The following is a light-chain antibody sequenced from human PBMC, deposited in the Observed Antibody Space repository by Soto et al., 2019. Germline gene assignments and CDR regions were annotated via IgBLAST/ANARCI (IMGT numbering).Light chain of an antibody. CDR1: QSVSSN. CDR2: GAS. Sequence: EIVMTQSPATLSVSPGERATLSCRASQSVSSNLAWYQQKPGQAPRLLIYGASTRATGIPARFSGSGSGTEFPLPISSLQSEDFAVYYCQQYNNWPPGTFGQGTKVEIK. V-gene: IGKV3-15*01. J-gene: IGKJ1*01. CDR3: QQYNNWPPGT.